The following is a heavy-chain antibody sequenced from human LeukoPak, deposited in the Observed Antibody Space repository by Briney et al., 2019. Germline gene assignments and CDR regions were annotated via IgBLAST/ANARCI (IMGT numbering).Heavy chain of an antibody. CDR2: INPNTGGT. V-gene: IGHV1-2*02. CDR1: GYTLTGYY. CDR3: ASQRYSGSYYPYFDY. Sequence: ASVKVSCKASGYTLTGYYIHWVRQAPGQGLEWMGWINPNTGGTNYAQKFQGRVTMTRDTSINTAYMELSSLRSEDTAVYYCASQRYSGSYYPYFDYWGQGTLVTVSS. J-gene: IGHJ4*02. D-gene: IGHD1-26*01.